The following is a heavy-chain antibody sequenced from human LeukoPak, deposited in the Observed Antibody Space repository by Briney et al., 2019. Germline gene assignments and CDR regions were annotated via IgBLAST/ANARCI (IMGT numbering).Heavy chain of an antibody. J-gene: IGHJ4*02. V-gene: IGHV1-18*01. CDR3: ARIYQGGGYAFDY. CDR1: HYTFTSFG. CDR2: ISAYSGNT. Sequence: ASVKVSCKASHYTFTSFGISWVRQAPGQGLEWMGWISAYSGNTDSAQNLQGRITMTTDTSTTTAYMELRSLRSDDTAVYYCARIYQGGGYAFDYWGQGTLVTVSS. D-gene: IGHD5-12*01.